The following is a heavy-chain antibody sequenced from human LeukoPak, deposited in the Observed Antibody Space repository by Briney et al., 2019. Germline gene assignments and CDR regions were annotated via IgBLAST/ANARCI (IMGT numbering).Heavy chain of an antibody. V-gene: IGHV3-30*18. CDR2: KSYDGSNK. D-gene: IGHD3-22*01. CDR3: AKDYYDSSGYYLAYFQH. J-gene: IGHJ1*01. CDR1: GFTFSSYG. Sequence: GGSLRLSCAASGFTFSSYGMHWVRQAPGKGLEWVAVKSYDGSNKYYADSVKGRFTISRDNSKNTLYLQMNSLRAEDTAVYYCAKDYYDSSGYYLAYFQHWGQGTLVTVSS.